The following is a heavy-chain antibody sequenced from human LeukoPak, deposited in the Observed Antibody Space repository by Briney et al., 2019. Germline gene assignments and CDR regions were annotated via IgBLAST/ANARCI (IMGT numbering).Heavy chain of an antibody. CDR2: INWNGDST. CDR3: ARDLRVVITGSFDS. J-gene: IGHJ4*02. CDR1: GFSFDDYG. Sequence: WPGGSLRLSCAASGFSFDDYGLTWVRQAPGKGLEWVSGINWNGDSTDYADSVKGRFTISRDNAKNSLYLQMNSLRAEDTALYYCARDLRVVITGSFDSWGQGTLVTVSS. V-gene: IGHV3-20*04. D-gene: IGHD3-22*01.